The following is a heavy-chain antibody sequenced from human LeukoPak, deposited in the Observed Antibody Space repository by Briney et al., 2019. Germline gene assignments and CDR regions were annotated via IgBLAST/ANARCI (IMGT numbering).Heavy chain of an antibody. Sequence: GGSLRPSCAVSGLAVSSNYMSGVRQAPGEGLERVSVIYSGASTYYADSVTGRFTISRDNSKNTLYPQMNSLRAEDAAVYYCARDPYYYGMDVWGQGTTVTVSS. J-gene: IGHJ6*02. CDR1: GLAVSSNY. V-gene: IGHV3-66*01. CDR2: IYSGAST. CDR3: ARDPYYYGMDV.